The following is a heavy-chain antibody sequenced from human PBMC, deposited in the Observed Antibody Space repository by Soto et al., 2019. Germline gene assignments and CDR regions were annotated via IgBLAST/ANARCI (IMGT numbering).Heavy chain of an antibody. CDR1: GFTFSNAW. J-gene: IGHJ6*02. V-gene: IGHV3-15*07. CDR2: IKSKTDGGTT. CDR3: SRDGYYCMDV. Sequence: LRLSCAASGFTFSNAWMNWVRQAPGKGLEWVDRIKSKTDGGTTDYAAPVKGRFTISRDDSKNTLYLQMNSLITECTGVYYCSRDGYYCMDVWGRGTTVTVS.